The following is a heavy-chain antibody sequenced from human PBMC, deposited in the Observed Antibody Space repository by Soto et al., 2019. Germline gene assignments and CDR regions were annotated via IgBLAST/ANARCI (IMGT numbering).Heavy chain of an antibody. J-gene: IGHJ6*03. D-gene: IGHD3-10*01. CDR1: GYTFTSYD. CDR2: MNPNSGNT. Sequence: ASVKVSCKASGYTFTSYDINWVRQATGQGLEWMGWMNPNSGNTGYAQKFQGRVTMTRNTSISTAYMELSSLRSEDTAVYYCARGGSGSYYLYYYYYYHMDVWGKGTTVTVSS. V-gene: IGHV1-8*01. CDR3: ARGGSGSYYLYYYYYYHMDV.